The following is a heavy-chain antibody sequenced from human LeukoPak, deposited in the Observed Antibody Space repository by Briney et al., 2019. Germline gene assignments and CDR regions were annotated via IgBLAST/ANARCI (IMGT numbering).Heavy chain of an antibody. D-gene: IGHD5-12*01. J-gene: IGHJ5*02. Sequence: ASVKVSCKASGFSFTDYDINWVRQTSGQGLEWMGWMNPNSGNTDYARNFQGRVTMTRDTSTSTAYMELSGLRSEDTAIYYCAGVWEPYDYFFDPWGQGTLVIVSS. CDR3: AGVWEPYDYFFDP. CDR1: GFSFTDYD. CDR2: MNPNSGNT. V-gene: IGHV1-8*01.